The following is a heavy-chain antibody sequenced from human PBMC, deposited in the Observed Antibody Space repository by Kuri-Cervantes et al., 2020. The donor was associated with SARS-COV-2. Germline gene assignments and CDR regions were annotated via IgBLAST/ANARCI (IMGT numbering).Heavy chain of an antibody. CDR2: IKQDGSEK. V-gene: IGHV3-7*01. J-gene: IGHJ3*02. Sequence: GGSLRLSWAVSGFTFVSYWMSWVRQAPGKGLEWVANIKQDGSEKYYVDSVKGRFTIPRDNAKNSLYLKMNSLRAEDTAVYYCAREGVDVVGAPHDAFDIWGQGTMVTVSS. CDR3: AREGVDVVGAPHDAFDI. D-gene: IGHD1-26*01. CDR1: GFTFVSYW.